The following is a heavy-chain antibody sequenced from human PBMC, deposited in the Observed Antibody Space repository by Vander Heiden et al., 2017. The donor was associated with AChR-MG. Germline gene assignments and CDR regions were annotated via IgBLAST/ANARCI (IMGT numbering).Heavy chain of an antibody. Sequence: QLQLQESGPGLVKPSETLSLTCTVSGGSISSSSYHWGWIRQPPGKGLEWIGSIYYSGSTYYNPSLKSRVTISVDTSKNQFSLKLSSVTAADTAVYYCKVGHPDYYYGMDVWGQGTTVTVSS. J-gene: IGHJ6*02. V-gene: IGHV4-39*01. CDR3: KVGHPDYYYGMDV. CDR1: GGSISSSSYH. CDR2: IYYSGST. D-gene: IGHD2-15*01.